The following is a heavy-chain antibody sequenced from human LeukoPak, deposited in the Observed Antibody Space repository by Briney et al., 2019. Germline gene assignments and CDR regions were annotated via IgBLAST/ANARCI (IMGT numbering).Heavy chain of an antibody. D-gene: IGHD3-3*01. Sequence: PGGSLRLSCAASGFTFSSYSMNWVRQAPGTGLEWVSSITTSSSHVYYADSVKGRFTISRDNSKNTLYLQMGSLRAEDMAVYYCARVQPDYDFWSGYISYYYYYMDVWGKGTTVTVSS. CDR2: ITTSSSHV. J-gene: IGHJ6*03. CDR1: GFTFSSYS. V-gene: IGHV3-21*01. CDR3: ARVQPDYDFWSGYISYYYYYMDV.